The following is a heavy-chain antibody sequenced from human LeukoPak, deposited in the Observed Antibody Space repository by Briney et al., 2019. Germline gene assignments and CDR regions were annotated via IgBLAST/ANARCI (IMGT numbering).Heavy chain of an antibody. CDR2: ISYSGDT. Sequence: SETLSLTCTVAGGSINTYWRSWIRQPPGKGLEWIAYISYSGDTDYSPSLKSRVTISVDTSQNQFSLKLSSVTAADTAVYYCARHDHGYSSGRFDLWGRGILVTVSS. CDR3: ARHDHGYSSGRFDL. CDR1: GGSINTYW. D-gene: IGHD5-18*01. J-gene: IGHJ4*02. V-gene: IGHV4-59*01.